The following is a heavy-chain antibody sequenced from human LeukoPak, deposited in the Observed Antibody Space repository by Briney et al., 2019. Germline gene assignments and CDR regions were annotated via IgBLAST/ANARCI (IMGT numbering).Heavy chain of an antibody. D-gene: IGHD1-26*01. CDR2: ISAYNGDT. CDR1: GYTFTSYG. Sequence: ASVKVSCKASGYTFTSYGISWVRQAPGQGLEWMGWISAYNGDTNYAQKLQGRVTMTTDTSTSTAYMELRSLRSDDTAVYYCARFQLVVGATYYFDYWGQGTLVTVSS. V-gene: IGHV1-18*01. CDR3: ARFQLVVGATYYFDY. J-gene: IGHJ4*02.